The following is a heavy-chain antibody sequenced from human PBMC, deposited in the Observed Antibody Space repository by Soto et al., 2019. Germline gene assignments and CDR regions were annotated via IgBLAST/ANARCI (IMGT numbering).Heavy chain of an antibody. V-gene: IGHV3-23*01. CDR3: ARPPQTPSYYDFWSGYSEDDY. Sequence: GGSLRLSCAASGFTFSSYAMSWVRQAPGKGLEWVSAISGSGGSTYYADSVKGRFTISRDNSKNTLYLQMNSLRAEDTAVYYCARPPQTPSYYDFWSGYSEDDYWGQGTLVTVSS. D-gene: IGHD3-3*01. CDR1: GFTFSSYA. CDR2: ISGSGGST. J-gene: IGHJ4*02.